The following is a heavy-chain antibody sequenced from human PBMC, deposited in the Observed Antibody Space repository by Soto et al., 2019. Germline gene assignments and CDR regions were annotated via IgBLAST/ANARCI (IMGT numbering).Heavy chain of an antibody. CDR1: GFDFRSYA. V-gene: IGHV3-30-3*01. CDR3: VKDKWYNNTWYLDY. Sequence: HPGGSLRLSCAASGFDFRSYAMHWVRQSPGKGPEWVAITSDDGDIQYYADSVKGRFTISRDNAKNSLSLQMNSLRPEDTALYYCVKDKWYNNTWYLDYWGQGTLVTVSS. J-gene: IGHJ4*02. D-gene: IGHD6-13*01. CDR2: TSDDGDIQ.